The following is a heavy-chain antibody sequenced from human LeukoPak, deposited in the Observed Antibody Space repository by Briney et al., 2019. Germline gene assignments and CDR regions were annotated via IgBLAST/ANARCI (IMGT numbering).Heavy chain of an antibody. V-gene: IGHV4-34*01. CDR3: ARGESYYYDSSGYYY. D-gene: IGHD3-22*01. CDR2: INHSGST. Sequence: SETLSLTCAVYGGSFSGYYWSWIRQPPGKGLEWIGEINHSGSTNYNLSLKSRVTISVDTSKNQFSLKLSSVTAADTAVYYCARGESYYYDSSGYYYWGQGTLVTVSS. CDR1: GGSFSGYY. J-gene: IGHJ4*02.